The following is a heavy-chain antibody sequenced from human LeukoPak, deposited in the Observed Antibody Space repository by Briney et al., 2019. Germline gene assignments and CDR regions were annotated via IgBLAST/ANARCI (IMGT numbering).Heavy chain of an antibody. CDR1: GGSISSGGYY. CDR2: IYYSGST. Sequence: SETLSLTCTVSGGSISSGGYYWSWIRQHPGKGLEWIGYIYYSGSTYYNPSLKSRVTISVDTSKNQFSLKLSSVTAADTAVYYCARAPWGGRYFDWSATDRRFDYWGQGTLVTVSS. V-gene: IGHV4-31*03. D-gene: IGHD3-9*01. CDR3: ARAPWGGRYFDWSATDRRFDY. J-gene: IGHJ4*02.